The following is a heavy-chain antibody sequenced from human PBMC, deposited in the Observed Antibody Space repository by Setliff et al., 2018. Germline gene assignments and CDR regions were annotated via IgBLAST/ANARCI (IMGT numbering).Heavy chain of an antibody. Sequence: SVKVSCKASGGTFSSYAISWVRQAPGPGLEWMGGIIPILGIANYAQKFQGRVTITADESTSTAYMELSSLRSEDTAVYYCARGLKLRYFDWPIDYWGQGTLVTVSS. J-gene: IGHJ4*02. CDR1: GGTFSSYA. CDR3: ARGLKLRYFDWPIDY. CDR2: IIPILGIA. D-gene: IGHD3-9*01. V-gene: IGHV1-69*10.